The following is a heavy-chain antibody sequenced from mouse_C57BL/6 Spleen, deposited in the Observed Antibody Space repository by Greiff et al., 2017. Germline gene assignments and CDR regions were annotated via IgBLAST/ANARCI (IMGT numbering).Heavy chain of an antibody. J-gene: IGHJ4*01. CDR2: IYPGDGDT. D-gene: IGHD2-1*01. Sequence: QVQLKESGAELVKPGASVKISCKASGYAFSSYWMNWVKQRPGKGLEWIGQIYPGDGDTNYNGKFKGKATLTADKSSSTAYMQLSSLTSEDSAVYFCAREDYGNYDAMDYWGQGTSVTVSS. CDR1: GYAFSSYW. CDR3: AREDYGNYDAMDY. V-gene: IGHV1-80*01.